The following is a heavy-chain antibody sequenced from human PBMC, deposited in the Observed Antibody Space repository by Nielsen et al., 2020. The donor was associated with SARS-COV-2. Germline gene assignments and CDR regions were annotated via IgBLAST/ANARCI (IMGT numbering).Heavy chain of an antibody. CDR2: ILSDGTTT. V-gene: IGHV3-74*01. CDR3: GKDPRNGLVRGVIIDY. J-gene: IGHJ4*02. CDR1: GFTFSTYW. D-gene: IGHD3-10*01. Sequence: GESLKISCAASGFTFSTYWMHWVRQAPGKGLVWVSRILSDGTTTDYADSVKGRFTVSRDNARKTLYLQMNSLRADDTAVYYCGKDPRNGLVRGVIIDYWGQGTLVTVSS.